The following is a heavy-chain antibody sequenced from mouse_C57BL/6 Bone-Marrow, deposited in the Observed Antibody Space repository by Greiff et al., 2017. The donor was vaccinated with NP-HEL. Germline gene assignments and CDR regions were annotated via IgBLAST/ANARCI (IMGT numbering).Heavy chain of an antibody. J-gene: IGHJ1*03. V-gene: IGHV5-12*01. CDR3: ARQRYYGSSPYWYFDV. CDR1: GFTFSDYY. D-gene: IGHD1-1*01. CDR2: ISNGGGST. Sequence: EVMLVESGGGLVQPGGSLKLSCAASGFTFSDYYMYWVRQTPEKRLEWVAYISNGGGSTYYPDTVKGRFTISRDNAKNTLYLQMSRLKSEDTAMYYCARQRYYGSSPYWYFDVWGTGTTVTVSS.